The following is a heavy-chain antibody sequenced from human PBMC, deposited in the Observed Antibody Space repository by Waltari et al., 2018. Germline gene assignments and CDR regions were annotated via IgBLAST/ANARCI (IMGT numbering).Heavy chain of an antibody. CDR3: TRSIVVVTAITAFDY. Sequence: EVQLVESGGGLVQPGRSLRLSCTASGFTFGDYAMSWVRQAPGKGLEWVGFIGSKADGGTTEYAASVKGRFTISRDDSKSIAYLQMNSLKTEDTAVYYCTRSIVVVTAITAFDYWGQGTLVTVSS. D-gene: IGHD2-21*02. V-gene: IGHV3-49*04. J-gene: IGHJ4*02. CDR1: GFTFGDYA. CDR2: IGSKADGGTT.